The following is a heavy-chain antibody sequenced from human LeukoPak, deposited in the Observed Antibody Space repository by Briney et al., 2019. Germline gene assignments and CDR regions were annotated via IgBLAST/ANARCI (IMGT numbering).Heavy chain of an antibody. CDR2: INHSGST. CDR1: GGSFSGYY. V-gene: IGHV4-34*01. J-gene: IGHJ3*02. CDR3: ARGSRIAARLQYAFDI. Sequence: SETLSLTCAVSGGSFSGYYWSWIRQPPGKGLEWIGEINHSGSTNYNPSLKSRVTISVDTSKNQFSLKLSSVTAADTAVYYCARGSRIAARLQYAFDIWGQGTMVTVSS. D-gene: IGHD6-6*01.